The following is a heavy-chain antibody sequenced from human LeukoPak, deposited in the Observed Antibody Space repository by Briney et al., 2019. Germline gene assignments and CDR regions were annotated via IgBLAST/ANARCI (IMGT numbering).Heavy chain of an antibody. J-gene: IGHJ4*02. CDR1: GFTFSGYA. Sequence: PGGSLRLSCAASGFTFSGYAMSSVRQAPGKGLEWVSAIRDRDGSTSYADSLKGRFTISRDNSKNSLYLQMNSLRADDTAVYYCAKVLEYCSCAYCPYYFDYWGQGTLVTVSS. D-gene: IGHD3-16*01. CDR3: AKVLEYCSCAYCPYYFDY. CDR2: IRDRDGST. V-gene: IGHV3-23*01.